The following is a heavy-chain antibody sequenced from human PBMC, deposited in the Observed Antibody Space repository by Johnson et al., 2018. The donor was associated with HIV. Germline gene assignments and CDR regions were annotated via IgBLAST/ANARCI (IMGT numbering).Heavy chain of an antibody. V-gene: IGHV3-13*01. CDR1: GFTFSSYD. J-gene: IGHJ3*01. CDR3: ARRAYTSGWYAAFDL. D-gene: IGHD6-19*01. CDR2: IGTAGDT. Sequence: VQLVESGGGLVQPGGSLRVSCAASGFTFSSYDMHWVRQATGKGLEWVSTIGTAGDTYYPGSVKGRFTISRDNAKNSLYLQMNSLKSEDTAVYFCARRAYTSGWYAAFDLWGQGTMVTVSS.